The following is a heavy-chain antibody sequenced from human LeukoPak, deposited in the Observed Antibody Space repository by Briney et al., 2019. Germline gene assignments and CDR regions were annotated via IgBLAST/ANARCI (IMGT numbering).Heavy chain of an antibody. CDR1: GYTFTGYY. D-gene: IGHD1-26*01. CDR2: ISPNSGGT. J-gene: IGHJ4*02. Sequence: ASVKVSCKTSGYTFTGYYIHWVRQAPGQGPEWMGWISPNSGGTNYAQKFQDRVSMTRDTSTTTVYMELSSLRSEDTAVYYCARVSGSYVYFDYWGQGTLVTVSS. V-gene: IGHV1-2*02. CDR3: ARVSGSYVYFDY.